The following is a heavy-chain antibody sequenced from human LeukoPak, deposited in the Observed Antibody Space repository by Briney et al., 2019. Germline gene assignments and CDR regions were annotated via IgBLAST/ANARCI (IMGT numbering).Heavy chain of an antibody. CDR3: ARDPTYYGSGSYLGAPYYYYYMDV. Sequence: GESLKISCKGSGYSFTSYWIGWVRQMPGNGLEWMGIIYPGDSDTRYSPSFQGQVTISADKSISTAYLQWSSLKASDTAMYYCARDPTYYGSGSYLGAPYYYYYMDVWGKGTTVTVSS. CDR1: GYSFTSYW. V-gene: IGHV5-51*01. J-gene: IGHJ6*03. CDR2: IYPGDSDT. D-gene: IGHD3-10*01.